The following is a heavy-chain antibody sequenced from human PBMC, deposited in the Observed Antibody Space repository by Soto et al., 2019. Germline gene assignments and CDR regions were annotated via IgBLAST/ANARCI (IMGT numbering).Heavy chain of an antibody. CDR1: GFTFSSYA. J-gene: IGHJ6*02. Sequence: PGRSLRLSCSASGFTFSSYAMHWVRQAPGKGLEYVSAISSNGGSTYYADSVKGRFTISRDNSKNTLYLQMSSLRAEDTAVYYCVKDLGVVVTADYYYYGMDVWGQGTTVTVSS. D-gene: IGHD2-21*02. CDR2: ISSNGGST. V-gene: IGHV3-64D*06. CDR3: VKDLGVVVTADYYYYGMDV.